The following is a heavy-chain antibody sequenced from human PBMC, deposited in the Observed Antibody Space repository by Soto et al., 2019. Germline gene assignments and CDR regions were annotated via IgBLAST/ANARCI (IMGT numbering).Heavy chain of an antibody. CDR2: ISSSSSYI. J-gene: IGHJ6*03. CDR3: ARDMKLLWLGESDPYMDV. CDR1: GFTFSSYS. D-gene: IGHD3-10*01. Sequence: EVQLVESGGGLVKPGGSLRLSCAASGFTFSSYSMNWVRQAPGKGLEWVSSISSSSSYIYYADSVKGRFTISRDNAKHSLYLQMNSLRAEDTAVYYCARDMKLLWLGESDPYMDVWGKGTTVTVSS. V-gene: IGHV3-21*01.